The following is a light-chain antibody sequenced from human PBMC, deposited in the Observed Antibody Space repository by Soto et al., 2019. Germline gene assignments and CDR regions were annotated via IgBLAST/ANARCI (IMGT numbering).Light chain of an antibody. CDR2: GAS. Sequence: EIVMTQSPATLSVSPGETVTLSCRASQSINSDLAWYQQKPGQAPRLLIYGASTRATGIPARFSGGGSGTQFTLTISSLQSEDSALYYCQHYYIWPWTFGQGTKVDIK. CDR3: QHYYIWPWT. CDR1: QSINSD. J-gene: IGKJ1*01. V-gene: IGKV3-15*01.